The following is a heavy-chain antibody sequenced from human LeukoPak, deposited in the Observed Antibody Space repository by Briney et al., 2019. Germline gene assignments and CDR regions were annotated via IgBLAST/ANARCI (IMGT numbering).Heavy chain of an antibody. CDR2: ITSSSTNI. J-gene: IGHJ4*02. D-gene: IGHD2-15*01. CDR3: AKQLGYCSDGSCYFPY. V-gene: IGHV3-48*01. Sequence: GGSLRLSCAASGFTFSTYNMNWVRQAPGKGLEWVSHITSSSTNIYYADSVKGRFTISRDDSKSTLCLQMNSLRAEDTAVYYCAKQLGYCSDGSCYFPYWGQGTLVTVSS. CDR1: GFTFSTYN.